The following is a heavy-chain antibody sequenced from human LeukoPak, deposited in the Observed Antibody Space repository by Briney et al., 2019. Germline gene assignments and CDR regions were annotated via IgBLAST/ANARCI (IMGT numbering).Heavy chain of an antibody. CDR3: ARVLSSSSYYYYYMDV. V-gene: IGHV4-61*02. CDR2: IYTSGST. CDR1: GGSISRSSYY. J-gene: IGHJ6*03. D-gene: IGHD6-13*01. Sequence: SETLSLTCTVSGGSISRSSYYWGWIRQPAGKGLEWIGRIYTSGSTNYNPSLKSRVTISVDTSRNQFSLKLSSVTAADTAVYYCARVLSSSSYYYYYMDVWGKGTTVTVSS.